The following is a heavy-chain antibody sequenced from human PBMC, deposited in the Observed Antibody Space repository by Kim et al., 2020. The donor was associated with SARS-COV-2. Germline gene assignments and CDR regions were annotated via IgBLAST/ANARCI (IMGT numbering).Heavy chain of an antibody. CDR3: AKDLNYYGSGSYYLGYYFDY. V-gene: IGHV3-23*01. D-gene: IGHD3-10*01. CDR1: GFTFSSYA. J-gene: IGHJ4*02. Sequence: GGSLRLSCAASGFTFSSYAMSWVRQAPGKGLEWVSAISGSGGSTYYADSVKGRFTISRDNSKNTLYLQMNSLRAEDTAVYYCAKDLNYYGSGSYYLGYYFDYWGQGTLVTVSS. CDR2: ISGSGGST.